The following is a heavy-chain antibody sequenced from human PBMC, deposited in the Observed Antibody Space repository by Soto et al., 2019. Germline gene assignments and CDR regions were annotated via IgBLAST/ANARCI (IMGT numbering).Heavy chain of an antibody. V-gene: IGHV4-30-4*01. CDR3: ARGRYCLTGRCFPNWFDS. Sequence: PSETLSLTCSVSGDSISTVDYFWAWIRQPPGQALEYIGYIYKSTTTYYNPSFEIRVAISLDTSKSQFSLTVTSVTAADTAVYFCARGRYCLTGRCFPNWFDSWGQGTLVTVSS. J-gene: IGHJ5*01. CDR1: GDSISTVDYF. CDR2: IYKSTTT. D-gene: IGHD2-15*01.